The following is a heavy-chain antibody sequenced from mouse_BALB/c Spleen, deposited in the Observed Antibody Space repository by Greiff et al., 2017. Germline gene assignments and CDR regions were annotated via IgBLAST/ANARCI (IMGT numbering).Heavy chain of an antibody. CDR2: ISSGGSYT. D-gene: IGHD1-2*01. V-gene: IGHV5-6-4*01. CDR1: GFTFSSYT. J-gene: IGHJ2*01. CDR3: TRDPLLRLLDY. Sequence: VQLKESGGGLVKPGGSLKLSCAASGFTFSSYTMSWVRQTPEKRLEWVATISSGGSYTYYPDSVKGRFTISRDNAKNTLYLQMSSLKSEDTAMYYCTRDPLLRLLDYWGQGTTLTVSS.